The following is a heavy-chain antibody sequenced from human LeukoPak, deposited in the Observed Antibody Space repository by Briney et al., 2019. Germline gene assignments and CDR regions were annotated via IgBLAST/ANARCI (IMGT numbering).Heavy chain of an antibody. D-gene: IGHD1-26*01. CDR2: ISYDGTKK. J-gene: IGHJ4*02. V-gene: IGHV3-30*18. CDR3: AKVSGSTLGPANY. Sequence: TGGSLRLSCAASGFTFSSYGMHWVRQAPGKGLEWVAVISYDGTKKDYADSVKGRFTISRDNSKNTLYPQMNSLRAEDTAVYYCAKVSGSTLGPANYWGQGTLVTVSS. CDR1: GFTFSSYG.